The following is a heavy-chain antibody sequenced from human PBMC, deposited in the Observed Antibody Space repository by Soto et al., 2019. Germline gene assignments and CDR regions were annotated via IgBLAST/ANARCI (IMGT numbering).Heavy chain of an antibody. D-gene: IGHD1-1*01. J-gene: IGHJ5*02. Sequence: PSETLSLTCVVYDGSLTEYHWSWVRQTPGKGLEWIGEVSHHGTSHYNPSLGSRVIMSFDTSKDQFSLTLQSVTAADTGIYYCARGQSAVDAFLPTPVPFDPWGPGTPVTVSS. CDR1: DGSLTEYH. CDR2: VSHHGTS. V-gene: IGHV4-34*01. CDR3: ARGQSAVDAFLPTPVPFDP.